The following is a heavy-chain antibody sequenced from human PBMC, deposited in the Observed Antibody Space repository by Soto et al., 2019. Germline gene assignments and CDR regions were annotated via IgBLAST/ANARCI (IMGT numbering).Heavy chain of an antibody. V-gene: IGHV1-18*01. D-gene: IGHD3-22*01. J-gene: IGHJ4*02. CDR2: ISAYNGNT. Sequence: QVQLVQSGAEVQNPGASVKVSCTASGYTFTSYGISWVRQAPGQGLEWMGWISAYNGNTNYAQKLQGRVTMTTDTSTSTAYMELRSLRSDDTAVYYCARVGSYYYDSSGYLHDYWGQGTLVTVSS. CDR3: ARVGSYYYDSSGYLHDY. CDR1: GYTFTSYG.